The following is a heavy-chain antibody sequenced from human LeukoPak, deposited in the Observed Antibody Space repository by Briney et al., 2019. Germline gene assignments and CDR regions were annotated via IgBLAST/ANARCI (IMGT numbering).Heavy chain of an antibody. V-gene: IGHV4-34*01. J-gene: IGHJ2*01. CDR1: GGSFSGYY. CDR3: ARHSSSWYWYFDL. D-gene: IGHD6-13*01. Sequence: PSETLSLTCAVYGGSFSGYYWSWIRQPPGKGLEWIGEINHSGSTNHNPSLKSRVTISVDTSKNQFSLKLSSVTAADTAVYYCARHSSSWYWYFDLWGRGTLVTVSS. CDR2: INHSGST.